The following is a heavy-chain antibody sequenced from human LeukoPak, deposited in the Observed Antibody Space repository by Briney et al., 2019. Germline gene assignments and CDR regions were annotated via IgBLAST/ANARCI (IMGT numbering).Heavy chain of an antibody. Sequence: QPGGSLRLSCAASGFTFSSYGMHWVRQAPGKGLEWVAVISYDGSNKYYADSVKGRFTIPRDNSKNTLYLQMNSLRAEETAVYYCAKDLPYCSSTSCPAGGYYYYGMDVWGQGTTVTVSS. CDR3: AKDLPYCSSTSCPAGGYYYYGMDV. J-gene: IGHJ6*02. CDR1: GFTFSSYG. V-gene: IGHV3-30*18. D-gene: IGHD2-2*01. CDR2: ISYDGSNK.